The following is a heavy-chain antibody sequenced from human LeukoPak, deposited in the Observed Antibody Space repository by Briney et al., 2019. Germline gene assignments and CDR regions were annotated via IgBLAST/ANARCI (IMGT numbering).Heavy chain of an antibody. CDR3: ARDSPQTGAYAFDI. J-gene: IGHJ3*02. Sequence: GGSLRLSCAASGFTFSSYSMNWVRQAPGKGLEWVSSISSSSSYIYYAASVKGRFTISRDNAKNSLYLQMNSLRAEDTAVYYCARDSPQTGAYAFDIWGQGTMVTVSS. CDR1: GFTFSSYS. CDR2: ISSSSSYI. V-gene: IGHV3-21*01.